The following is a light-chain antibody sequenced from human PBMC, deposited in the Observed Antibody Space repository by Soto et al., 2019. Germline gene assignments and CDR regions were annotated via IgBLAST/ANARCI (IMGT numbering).Light chain of an antibody. CDR2: DAS. CDR1: QSISSW. Sequence: PSTLSASVGDRVTITCRASQSISSWLAWYQQKPGKAPKLLIYDASSLESGVPSRFSGSGSGTEFTLTISSLQPDDFATYYCQQYNTYSGTFGQGTKVDIK. V-gene: IGKV1-5*01. CDR3: QQYNTYSGT. J-gene: IGKJ1*01.